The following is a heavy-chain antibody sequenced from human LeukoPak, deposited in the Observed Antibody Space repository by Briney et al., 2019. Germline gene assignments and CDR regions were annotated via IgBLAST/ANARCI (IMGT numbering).Heavy chain of an antibody. CDR2: IDYSGST. Sequence: PSETLSLTCAVYGGSFTGYFWSWIRQPPGKGLEWIGYIDYSGSTYYNPSLKSRVTISIDTSKNQFSLKLSSVTAADTAVYYCARRGYSSGFYYFDYWGQGTLVTVSS. V-gene: IGHV4-59*08. D-gene: IGHD6-19*01. CDR1: GGSFTGYF. CDR3: ARRGYSSGFYYFDY. J-gene: IGHJ4*02.